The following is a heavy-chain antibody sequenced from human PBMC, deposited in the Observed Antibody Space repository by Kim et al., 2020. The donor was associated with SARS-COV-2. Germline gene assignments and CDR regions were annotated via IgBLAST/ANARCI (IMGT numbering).Heavy chain of an antibody. D-gene: IGHD5-12*01. CDR2: IYYSGST. CDR3: ARHVSGYDTDYYYYGMDV. V-gene: IGHV4-39*01. J-gene: IGHJ6*02. Sequence: SETLSLTCTVSGGSISSSSYYWGWIRQPPGKGLEWIGSIYYSGSTYYNPSLKSRVTISVDTSKNQFSLKLSSVTAADTAVYYCARHVSGYDTDYYYYGMDVWGQGTTVTVSS. CDR1: GGSISSSSYY.